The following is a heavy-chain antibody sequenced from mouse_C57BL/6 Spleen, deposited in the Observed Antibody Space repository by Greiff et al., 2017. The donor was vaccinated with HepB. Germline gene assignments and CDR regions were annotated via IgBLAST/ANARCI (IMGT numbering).Heavy chain of an antibody. J-gene: IGHJ2*01. V-gene: IGHV3-6*01. CDR2: ISYDGSN. Sequence: EVQLQESGPGLVKPSQSLSLTCSVTGYSITSGYYWNWIRQFPGNKLEWMGYISYDGSNNYNPSLKNRISITRDTSKNQFFLKLNSVTTEDTATYYCAREGGGFDDWGQGTTLTVSS. CDR3: AREGGGFDD. CDR1: GYSITSGYY.